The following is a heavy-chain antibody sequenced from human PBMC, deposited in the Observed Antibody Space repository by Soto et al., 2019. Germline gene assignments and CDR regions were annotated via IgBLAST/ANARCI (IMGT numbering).Heavy chain of an antibody. CDR1: GGSFSGYY. D-gene: IGHD3-10*01. CDR3: ARGYYGSGSYYYYYYYGMDV. V-gene: IGHV4-34*01. J-gene: IGHJ6*02. Sequence: SETLSLTCAVYGGSFSGYYWSWIRQPPGKGLEWIGGINYSGSTNYNPSLKSRVTISVDTSKNQFSLKLSSVTAADTAVYYCARGYYGSGSYYYYYYYGMDVWGQGTTVTVSS. CDR2: INYSGST.